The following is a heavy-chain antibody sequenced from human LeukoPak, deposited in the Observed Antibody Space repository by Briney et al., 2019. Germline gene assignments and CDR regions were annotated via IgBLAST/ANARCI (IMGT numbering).Heavy chain of an antibody. Sequence: ASVKVSCKASGYTFTRYGISWVRQAPGQGLEWMGWISGYNANTKYAQKLQGRATMTTDTSTSTAYMDLRSLRSDDTAVYYCARESSGLPGTREFDYWGQGTLVTVSS. CDR3: ARESSGLPGTREFDY. V-gene: IGHV1-18*01. D-gene: IGHD6-13*01. CDR1: GYTFTRYG. J-gene: IGHJ4*02. CDR2: ISGYNANT.